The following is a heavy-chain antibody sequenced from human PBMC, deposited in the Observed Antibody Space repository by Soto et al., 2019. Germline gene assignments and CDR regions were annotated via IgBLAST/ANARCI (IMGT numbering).Heavy chain of an antibody. CDR2: IYYGGST. D-gene: IGHD3-10*01. J-gene: IGHJ4*02. V-gene: IGHV4-39*01. Sequence: SETLSLTCTVSGDSISSSNYYWGWIRQPPGKGLEWIGNIYYGGSTYYNPSLKDCVTISVDTSKNQFSLNLGSVTAADTAVYYCARLRRGVYYFDYWGQGTLVTVSS. CDR3: ARLRRGVYYFDY. CDR1: GDSISSSNYY.